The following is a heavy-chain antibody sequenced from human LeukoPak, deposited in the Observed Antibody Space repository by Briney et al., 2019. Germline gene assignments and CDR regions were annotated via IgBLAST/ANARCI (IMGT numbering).Heavy chain of an antibody. D-gene: IGHD1-14*01. CDR3: TRYNKDHFDY. CDR2: IAYDGSRA. V-gene: IGHV3-33*01. CDR1: GFTFGGYG. Sequence: GRSLRLSCAGSGFTFGGYGMHWFRQTPGKGLEWVAVIAYDGSRAFYADSVKGRFTISRDNSKNTMYVQMDDLRAEDTAVYYCTRYNKDHFDYWGQGTLVTVSS. J-gene: IGHJ4*02.